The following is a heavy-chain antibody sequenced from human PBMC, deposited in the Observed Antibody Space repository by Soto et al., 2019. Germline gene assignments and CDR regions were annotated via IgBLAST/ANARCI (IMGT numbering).Heavy chain of an antibody. CDR1: GFTFSSFG. V-gene: IGHV3-33*01. CDR2: IWYDGSNK. D-gene: IGHD1-26*01. Sequence: QVQLVESGGGVVQPGRSLRLSCAASGFTFSSFGMHWVRQAPGKGLEWVALIWYDGSNKYYADSVKGRFTISRDNSKNALYLQMNSRRAEDTAVYYCARRGGGSYEDYWGQGTLVTVSS. CDR3: ARRGGGSYEDY. J-gene: IGHJ4*02.